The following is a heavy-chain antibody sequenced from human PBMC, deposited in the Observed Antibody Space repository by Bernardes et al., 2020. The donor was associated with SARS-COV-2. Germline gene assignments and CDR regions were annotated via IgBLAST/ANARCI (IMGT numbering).Heavy chain of an antibody. CDR1: EFTFNRYT. V-gene: IGHV3-23*01. CDR3: SGLALEPGATIGREFLRFDS. Sequence: GGSLRLSCVASEFTFNRYTMSWVRQAPGKGLEWVSSITGGGGDTYSADSVKGRFRVSKDASHKTLFLDMTNLRVEDTAVYYCSGLALEPGATIGREFLRFDSWGPGTLVTVSS. D-gene: IGHD1-1*01. CDR2: ITGGGGDT. J-gene: IGHJ4*02.